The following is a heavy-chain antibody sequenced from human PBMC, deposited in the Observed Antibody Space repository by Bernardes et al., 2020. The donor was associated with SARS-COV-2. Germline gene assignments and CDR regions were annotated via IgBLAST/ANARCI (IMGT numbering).Heavy chain of an antibody. CDR2: FDPEDGET. Sequence: ASVKVSCKVFGYTLAELSMHWVRHAPGKGLEWMGGFDPEDGETIYAQKFQGRVTMTEYTSTDTAYMELSSLRSEDTAVYYCATDQRYYDILTGRTYYYGIEVWSQGTTVTVSS. CDR1: GYTLAELS. V-gene: IGHV1-24*01. J-gene: IGHJ6*02. D-gene: IGHD3-9*01. CDR3: ATDQRYYDILTGRTYYYGIEV.